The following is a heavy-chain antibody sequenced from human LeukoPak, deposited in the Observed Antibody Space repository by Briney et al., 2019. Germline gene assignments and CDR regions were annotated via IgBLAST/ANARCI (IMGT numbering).Heavy chain of an antibody. CDR3: ARGKGDAYRDAFDV. D-gene: IGHD2-21*02. J-gene: IGHJ3*01. Sequence: PGRSLRLSCAASRFTFSDYGMHWVRQAPGKGLEWVAVIWFDGSNEYYAGSVKGRFTISRDNSKNTLYLQMNSLRAEDTAVYYCARGKGDAYRDAFDVWGQGTMVTVSS. CDR2: IWFDGSNE. CDR1: RFTFSDYG. V-gene: IGHV3-33*01.